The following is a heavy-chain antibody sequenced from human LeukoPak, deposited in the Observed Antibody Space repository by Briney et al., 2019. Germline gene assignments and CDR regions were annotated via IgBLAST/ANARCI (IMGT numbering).Heavy chain of an antibody. D-gene: IGHD1-1*01. Sequence: QTGGSLRLSCAASGFTFSSHAMHWVRQAPGKGLEWMAVISYVGSNKFCADSVKGRFTISRDNSKNTLYLQVNSLRVEDTAVYYCVKSTGEAYYYGMDVWGQGTTVTVSS. CDR2: ISYVGSNK. J-gene: IGHJ6*02. CDR1: GFTFSSHA. V-gene: IGHV3-30*18. CDR3: VKSTGEAYYYGMDV.